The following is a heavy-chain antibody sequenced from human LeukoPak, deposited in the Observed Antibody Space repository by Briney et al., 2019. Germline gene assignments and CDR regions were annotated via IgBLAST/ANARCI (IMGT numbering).Heavy chain of an antibody. CDR1: GGSISSNSYY. V-gene: IGHV4-39*07. J-gene: IGHJ6*02. CDR3: AREVPEEHSYYYYGMDV. CDR2: IYYSGST. Sequence: SETLSLTCTISGGSISSNSYYWGWIRQPPGKGLEWIGSIYYSGSTYYNPSLKSRVTISVDTSKNQFSLKLSSVTAADTAVYYCAREVPEEHSYYYYGMDVWGQGTTVTVSS. D-gene: IGHD1-14*01.